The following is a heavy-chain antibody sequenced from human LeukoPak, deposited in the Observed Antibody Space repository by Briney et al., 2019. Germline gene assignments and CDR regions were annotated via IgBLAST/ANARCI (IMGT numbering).Heavy chain of an antibody. CDR3: ARSLPSPLYSGSYADAFDI. Sequence: GGSLRLSCAASGFTFSDYYMSWIRQAPGKGLEWVSYISSSSSDTNYADSVKGRFTISRDKAKKSLYLQMNSLRAEDTAVYYCARSLPSPLYSGSYADAFDIWGQGTMVTVSS. CDR2: ISSSSSDT. CDR1: GFTFSDYY. J-gene: IGHJ3*02. D-gene: IGHD1-26*01. V-gene: IGHV3-11*06.